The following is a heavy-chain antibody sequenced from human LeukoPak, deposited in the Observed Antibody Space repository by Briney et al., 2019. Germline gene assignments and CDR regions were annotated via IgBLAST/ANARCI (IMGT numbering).Heavy chain of an antibody. J-gene: IGHJ4*02. Sequence: GGCLRLSWAVSGITVSNYGMSWGRQGPGEGLEWVAGISDSGGTTNYADSVKGRFTISRDHHKNPLYLQMNRLRAQATAVYFCAKRRVVIRVILVGFHKEAYYFDSWGQGALVPVSS. CDR1: GITVSNYG. CDR3: AKRRVVIRVILVGFHKEAYYFDS. D-gene: IGHD3-22*01. CDR2: ISDSGGTT. V-gene: IGHV3-23*01.